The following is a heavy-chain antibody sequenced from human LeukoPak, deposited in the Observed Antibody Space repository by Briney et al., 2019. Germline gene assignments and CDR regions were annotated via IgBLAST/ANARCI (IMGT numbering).Heavy chain of an antibody. V-gene: IGHV4-4*02. D-gene: IGHD3-3*01. CDR2: IYHSGST. CDR1: GASISSSNW. CDR3: ARSGYDFWSGYYSFDY. J-gene: IGHJ4*02. Sequence: SETLSLTCAVSGASISSSNWWSWVRQSPGKGLEWIGEIYHSGSTNYNPSLKSRVTMSVDTSKNQFSLKLSSVTAADTAVYYCARSGYDFWSGYYSFDYWGQGTLVTVSS.